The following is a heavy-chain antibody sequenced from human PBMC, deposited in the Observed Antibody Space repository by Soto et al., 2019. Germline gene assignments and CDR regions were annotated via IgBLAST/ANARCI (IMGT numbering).Heavy chain of an antibody. CDR1: GGSFSGYF. D-gene: IGHD6-19*01. Sequence: SETLSLTCTVYGGSFSGYFWNWIRQSPGKGLEWIGKVNHNGRNNYNPSLKSRVTISMDMSKNQFSLKLTSVTAADTAVYYCARGGSSDWQVAFDFWGQGKMVTVSS. J-gene: IGHJ3*01. CDR2: VNHNGRN. CDR3: ARGGSSDWQVAFDF. V-gene: IGHV4-34*01.